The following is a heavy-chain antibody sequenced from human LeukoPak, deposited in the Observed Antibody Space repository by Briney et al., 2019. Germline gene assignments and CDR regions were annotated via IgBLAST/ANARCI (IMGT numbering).Heavy chain of an antibody. Sequence: GGSLRLSCEASGFTFSSSAMGWVRQAPGKGLEWGSTLGDRGDTYYADSVKGRFTISRDSSKNTLYLRMNSLRAEDTAVYFCAKQQPGERYYFDYWGQGTLVTVSS. D-gene: IGHD3-16*01. V-gene: IGHV3-23*01. CDR1: GFTFSSSA. CDR3: AKQQPGERYYFDY. J-gene: IGHJ4*02. CDR2: LGDRGDT.